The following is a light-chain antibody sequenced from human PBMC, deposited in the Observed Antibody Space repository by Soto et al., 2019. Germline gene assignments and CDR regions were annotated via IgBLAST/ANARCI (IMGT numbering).Light chain of an antibody. J-gene: IGKJ5*01. V-gene: IGKV1D-12*01. CDR1: QGNRNG. Sequence: DIQETQSLSSVTTFVGDRVTNTSRASQGNRNGLARYQQKPGKAPKLLIYAASSLQSGVPSRLSGSGSGTEFTLTISSLQPEDFATYYCQQAYSFPITFGQGTRLEIK. CDR3: QQAYSFPIT. CDR2: AAS.